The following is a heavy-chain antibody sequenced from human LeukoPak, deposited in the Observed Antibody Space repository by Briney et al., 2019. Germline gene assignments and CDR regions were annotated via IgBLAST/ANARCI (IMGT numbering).Heavy chain of an antibody. CDR2: INANSGGT. V-gene: IGHV1-2*02. CDR1: GYTFTGHY. Sequence: ASVKVSCKASGYTFTGHYIHWVRQAPGQGLEWMGWINANSGGTNYAQKFQGRVTMTRDTSISTAYMELSGLTSDDTAVYYCARDQEGGSGTFDPWGQGTLVTVSS. D-gene: IGHD3-10*01. CDR3: ARDQEGGSGTFDP. J-gene: IGHJ5*02.